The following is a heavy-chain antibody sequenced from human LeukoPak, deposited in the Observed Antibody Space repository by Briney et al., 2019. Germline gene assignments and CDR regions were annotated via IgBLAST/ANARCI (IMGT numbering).Heavy chain of an antibody. CDR3: ARFSYHLPGRYYFDY. J-gene: IGHJ4*02. CDR2: INHSGST. D-gene: IGHD3-10*01. V-gene: IGHV4-34*01. CDR1: GGSFSGYY. Sequence: SETLSLTCAVYGGSFSGYYWSRIRQPPGKGLEWIGEINHSGSTNYNPSLKSRVTISVDTSKNQFSLKLSSVTAADTAVYYCARFSYHLPGRYYFDYWGQGTLVTVSS.